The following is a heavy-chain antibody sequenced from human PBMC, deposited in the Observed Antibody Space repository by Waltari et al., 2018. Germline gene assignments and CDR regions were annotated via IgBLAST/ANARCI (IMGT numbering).Heavy chain of an antibody. CDR1: GFTFSSYS. Sequence: EVQLVESGGGLVKPGGSLRLSCAASGFTFSSYSMNWVRQAPGKGLEWVSSISSSSSYIYYADSVKGRFTISRDNAKNSRYLQMNSLRAEDTAVYYCARDVGNYYYYMDVWGKGTTVTISS. CDR2: ISSSSSYI. J-gene: IGHJ6*03. D-gene: IGHD2-15*01. CDR3: ARDVGNYYYYMDV. V-gene: IGHV3-21*01.